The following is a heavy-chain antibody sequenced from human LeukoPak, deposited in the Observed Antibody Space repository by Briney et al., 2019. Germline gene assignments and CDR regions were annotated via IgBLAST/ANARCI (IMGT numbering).Heavy chain of an antibody. Sequence: SESLSLTCTVSGGSISSYYWSWIRQPAGKGLEWIGRIYSSGSTDYNPSLKSRVRLSVDTSKNQFSLKLTSVTAADTAVYYCARVNIHNSDFESWGQGKLVTVSS. CDR3: ARVNIHNSDFES. J-gene: IGHJ4*02. V-gene: IGHV4-4*07. CDR1: GGSISSYY. D-gene: IGHD1-1*01. CDR2: IYSSGST.